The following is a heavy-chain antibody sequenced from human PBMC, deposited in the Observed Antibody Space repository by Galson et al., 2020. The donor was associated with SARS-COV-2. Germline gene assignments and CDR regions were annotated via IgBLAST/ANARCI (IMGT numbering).Heavy chain of an antibody. J-gene: IGHJ3*02. V-gene: IGHV3-9*01. Sequence: GGSLRLSCAASGFIFADSAMHWVRQTPGKGLEWVSGISWNSGSIGYADSVKGRFTISRDNAKNSLYLQMTSLRPEDTALYFCANLAATGTAVDIWGQGTMVTVSS. CDR1: GFIFADSA. D-gene: IGHD6-13*01. CDR2: ISWNSGSI. CDR3: ANLAATGTAVDI.